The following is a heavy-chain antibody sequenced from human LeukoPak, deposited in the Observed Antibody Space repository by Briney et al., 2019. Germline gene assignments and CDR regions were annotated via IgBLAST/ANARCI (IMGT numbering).Heavy chain of an antibody. CDR1: GGTFSSYA. V-gene: IGHV1-69*04. J-gene: IGHJ6*02. Sequence: ASVKVSCKASGGTFSSYAISWVRQAPGQGLEWMGRIIPIFGIANYAQKFQGRVMITADKSTSTAYMELSSLRSEDTAVYYCARDGGMATINGGQGYYYGMDVWGQGTTVTVSS. D-gene: IGHD5-24*01. CDR3: ARDGGMATINGGQGYYYGMDV. CDR2: IIPIFGIA.